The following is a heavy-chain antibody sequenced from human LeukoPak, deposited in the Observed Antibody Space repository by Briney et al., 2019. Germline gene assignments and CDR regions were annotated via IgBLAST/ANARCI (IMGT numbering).Heavy chain of an antibody. V-gene: IGHV3-21*01. J-gene: IGHJ4*02. CDR2: ISGSSSYI. CDR3: ARAGTENHFDY. Sequence: GGSLRLSCVASGLTFSPYSMTWVRQAPGKGLEWVSCISGSSSYIYYGDSVKGRFTISRDNAKNSLYLQMNSLRAEDTAVYYCARAGTENHFDYWGQGTLVTVSS. CDR1: GLTFSPYS. D-gene: IGHD2/OR15-2a*01.